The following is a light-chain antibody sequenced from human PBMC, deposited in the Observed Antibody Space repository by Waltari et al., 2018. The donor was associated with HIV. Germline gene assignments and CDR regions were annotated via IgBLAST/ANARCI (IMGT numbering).Light chain of an antibody. V-gene: IGLV2-23*02. CDR3: CSYAGSSVV. J-gene: IGLJ1*01. Sequence: QSALTQPASVSASPGQSITISCAGTSSDVGKYDLVSWYQQYPGLAPKLVISEVSDRPSCIPMRFSGSTSGNTASLTISGLQAEDEAEYYCCSYAGSSVVFGSGTKVTVL. CDR2: EVS. CDR1: SSDVGKYDL.